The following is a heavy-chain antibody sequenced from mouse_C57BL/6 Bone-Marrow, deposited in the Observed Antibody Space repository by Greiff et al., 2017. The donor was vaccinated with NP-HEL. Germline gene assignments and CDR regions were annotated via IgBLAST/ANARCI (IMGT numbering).Heavy chain of an antibody. Sequence: EVKLMESGGDLVKPGGSLKLSCAASGFTFSSYGMSWVRQTPDKRLEWVATISSGGSYTYYPDSVKGRFTISRDNAKNTLYLQMSSLKSEDTAMYYCARRWLLPWYFDVWGTGTTVTVSS. CDR2: ISSGGSYT. V-gene: IGHV5-6*02. J-gene: IGHJ1*03. CDR3: ARRWLLPWYFDV. D-gene: IGHD2-3*01. CDR1: GFTFSSYG.